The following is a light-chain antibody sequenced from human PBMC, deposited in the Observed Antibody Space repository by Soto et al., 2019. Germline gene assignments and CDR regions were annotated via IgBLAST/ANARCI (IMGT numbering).Light chain of an antibody. CDR3: QQYNSYSYT. Sequence: DIQMTQSPSTLSASVGDRVTITCRASQSISSWLAWYQQKPGKAPKLLIYKASSLESGVPSRFSGSGSGTGFTLTISGLQPDDFATYYCQQYNSYSYTFGQGTKLEIK. V-gene: IGKV1-5*03. CDR2: KAS. CDR1: QSISSW. J-gene: IGKJ2*01.